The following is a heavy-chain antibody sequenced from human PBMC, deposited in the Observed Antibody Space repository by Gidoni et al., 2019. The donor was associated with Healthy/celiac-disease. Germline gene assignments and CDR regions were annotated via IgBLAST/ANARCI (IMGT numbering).Heavy chain of an antibody. CDR3: ARGIQAVAGRSYGMDV. CDR1: GVTFSSYG. CDR2: IWYDGSNK. Sequence: QVQLVESGGGVVQPGRSLRLSCAASGVTFSSYGMHWVRQAPGKGLEWVAVIWYDGSNKYYADSVKGRFTISRDNSKNTLYLQMNSLRAEDTAVYYCARGIQAVAGRSYGMDVWGQGTTVTVSS. J-gene: IGHJ6*02. V-gene: IGHV3-33*01. D-gene: IGHD6-19*01.